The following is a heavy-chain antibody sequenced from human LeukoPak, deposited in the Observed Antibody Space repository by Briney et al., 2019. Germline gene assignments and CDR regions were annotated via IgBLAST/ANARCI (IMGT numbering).Heavy chain of an antibody. CDR3: ARWRAPGYYFDY. V-gene: IGHV3-7*01. Sequence: GGSLRLSCAASGFTFSSYAMSWVRQAPGKGLEWVANIKQDGSEKYYVDSVKGRFTISRDNAKNSLYLQMNSLRAEDTAVYYCARWRAPGYYFDYWGQGTLVTVSS. CDR1: GFTFSSYA. CDR2: IKQDGSEK. D-gene: IGHD3-9*01. J-gene: IGHJ4*02.